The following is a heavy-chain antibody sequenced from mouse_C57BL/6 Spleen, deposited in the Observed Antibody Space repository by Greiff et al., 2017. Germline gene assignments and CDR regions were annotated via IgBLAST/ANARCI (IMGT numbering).Heavy chain of an antibody. CDR2: INYDGSST. CDR1: GFTFSDYY. Sequence: EVKLVESEGGLVQPGSSMKLSCTASGFTFSDYYMAWVRQVPEKGLEWVANINYDGSSTYYLDSLKSRFIISRDNAKNILYLQMSSLKSEDTATYYCARDRGVVAHWYFDVWGTGTTVTVSS. V-gene: IGHV5-16*01. CDR3: ARDRGVVAHWYFDV. D-gene: IGHD1-1*01. J-gene: IGHJ1*03.